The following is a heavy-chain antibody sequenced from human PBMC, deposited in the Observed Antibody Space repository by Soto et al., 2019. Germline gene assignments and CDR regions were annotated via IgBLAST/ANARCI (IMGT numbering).Heavy chain of an antibody. CDR2: VVTGNGNP. Sequence: SVEFKCKPSGYTVTNQAIHWVRQAHGQRLEWMGWVVTGNGNPKYSQKFQGRVTISRDTFAKIVDMELSSLRSEDTAVYYCARVGDIVATIYYFDYWGQGTLVTGFS. CDR1: GYTVTNQA. CDR3: ARVGDIVATIYYFDY. J-gene: IGHJ4*02. V-gene: IGHV1-3*04. D-gene: IGHD5-12*01.